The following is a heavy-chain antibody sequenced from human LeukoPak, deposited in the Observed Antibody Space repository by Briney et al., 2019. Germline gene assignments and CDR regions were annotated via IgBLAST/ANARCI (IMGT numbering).Heavy chain of an antibody. J-gene: IGHJ5*02. Sequence: PGGSLRLSCVASGFTFSSYSMNWVRQTPGKGLEWISYVSYSRSRTYYADSVKGRFTISRDNAKNSLYLQMNSLRAEDTAVYYCARDKDPGQARYSSGWPPHHWGQGTLVTVSS. CDR2: VSYSRSRT. CDR1: GFTFSSYS. V-gene: IGHV3-48*04. CDR3: ARDKDPGQARYSSGWPPHH. D-gene: IGHD6-19*01.